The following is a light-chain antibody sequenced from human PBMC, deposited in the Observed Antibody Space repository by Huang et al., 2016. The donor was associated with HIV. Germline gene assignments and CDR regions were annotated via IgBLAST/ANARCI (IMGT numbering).Light chain of an antibody. CDR2: GAS. J-gene: IGKJ2*01. Sequence: DIQMTQSPSSLSASVGDRVTITCRTSDTLSNSLNWYQPKSGAAPVLLIYGASNLQTGVSSRLSGGGSGTDFTLTITNLRPEDFATYYCQQSHSIPHTFGQGTRLE. CDR3: QQSHSIPHT. CDR1: DTLSNS. V-gene: IGKV1-39*01.